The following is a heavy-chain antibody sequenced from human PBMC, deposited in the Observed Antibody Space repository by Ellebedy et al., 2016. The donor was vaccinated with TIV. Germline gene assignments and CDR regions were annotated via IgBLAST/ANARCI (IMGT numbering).Heavy chain of an antibody. V-gene: IGHV1-69*13. J-gene: IGHJ4*02. D-gene: IGHD3-9*01. CDR3: ARAYDVLNGYYSFDY. Sequence: AASVQVSCKASGGTFSTYGITWVRQAPGQELEWMGGFIPIFGTANYAQKFQGRVTITADESTTTAYIELSSLRSEDTAVYYCARAYDVLNGYYSFDYWGQGTLVTVSS. CDR2: FIPIFGTA. CDR1: GGTFSTYG.